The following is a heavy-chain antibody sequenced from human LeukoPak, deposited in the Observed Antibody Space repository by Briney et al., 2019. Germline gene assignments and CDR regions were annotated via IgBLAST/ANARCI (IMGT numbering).Heavy chain of an antibody. D-gene: IGHD6-6*01. CDR3: ARLVPPGSFDY. V-gene: IGHV4-39*07. CDR1: GGSISSSSYY. Sequence: PSETLSVTCTVSGGSISSSSYYWGWIRQPPGKGLEWIGSIYYSGSTYYNPSLKSRVTISVDTSKNQFSLKLSSVTAADTAVYYCARLVPPGSFDYWGQGTLVTVSS. J-gene: IGHJ4*02. CDR2: IYYSGST.